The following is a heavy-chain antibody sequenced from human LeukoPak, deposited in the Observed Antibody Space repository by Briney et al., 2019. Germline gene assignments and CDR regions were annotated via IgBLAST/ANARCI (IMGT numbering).Heavy chain of an antibody. CDR2: INPNSGGT. J-gene: IGHJ4*02. Sequence: ASVKVSCKASGYTFTGYYMHWVRQAPGQGLEWMGRINPNSGGTNYAQKFQGRVTMTRDTSISTAYMELSRLRSDDTAVYYCARDLPSWNPFDYWGQGTLVTVSS. CDR1: GYTFTGYY. V-gene: IGHV1-2*06. D-gene: IGHD1-1*01. CDR3: ARDLPSWNPFDY.